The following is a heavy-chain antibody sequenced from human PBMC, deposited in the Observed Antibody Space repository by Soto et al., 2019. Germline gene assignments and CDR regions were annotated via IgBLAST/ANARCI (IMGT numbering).Heavy chain of an antibody. J-gene: IGHJ4*02. Sequence: EVQLVESGGGLVQPGGSLRLSCAASGFTFSRYSMNWVRQSPGKGLEWISYISSSSSSIYYADSVRGRFTISRDNAKNSLFLKMNRLRAEDTAVYYCARDRSPGAIRGVVRQTDFDFWGQGSLVTVSS. CDR1: GFTFSRYS. CDR3: ARDRSPGAIRGVVRQTDFDF. D-gene: IGHD3-10*01. V-gene: IGHV3-48*01. CDR2: ISSSSSSI.